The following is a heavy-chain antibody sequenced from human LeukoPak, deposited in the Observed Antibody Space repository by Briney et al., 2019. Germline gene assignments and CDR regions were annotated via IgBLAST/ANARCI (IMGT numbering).Heavy chain of an antibody. CDR3: ARDLGDSSGYYYFGY. V-gene: IGHV3-21*01. Sequence: GGSLRLSCAASGFTFSSYSMNWVRQAPGKGLEWVSSISSSSSYIYYADSVKGRFTISRDNAKNSLYLQMNSLRAEDTAVYYCARDLGDSSGYYYFGYWGQGTLVTVSS. J-gene: IGHJ4*02. CDR2: ISSSSSYI. D-gene: IGHD3-22*01. CDR1: GFTFSSYS.